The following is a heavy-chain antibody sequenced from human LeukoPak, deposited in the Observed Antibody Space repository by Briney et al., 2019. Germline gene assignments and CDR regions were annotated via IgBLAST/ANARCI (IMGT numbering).Heavy chain of an antibody. V-gene: IGHV4-59*08. CDR1: GGSISSYY. CDR2: IYYSGST. J-gene: IGHJ5*02. Sequence: SETLSLTCTVSGGSISSYYWSWIRQPPGKGLEWIGYIYYSGSTNYNPSLKSRVTISVDTSKNQFSLKLSSVTAADTAVYYCARSGYDFWSGYYTRGNWFDPWGQGTLVTVSS. D-gene: IGHD3-3*01. CDR3: ARSGYDFWSGYYTRGNWFDP.